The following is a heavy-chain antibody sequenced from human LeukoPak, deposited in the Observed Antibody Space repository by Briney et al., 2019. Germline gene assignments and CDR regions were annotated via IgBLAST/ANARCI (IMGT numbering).Heavy chain of an antibody. CDR1: GFTFNTYT. CDR3: ARDGFGTGSN. Sequence: GGSLRLSCAASGFTFNTYTMNWVRQAPGKGLEWVSYISGSSGIIDYADSVRGRFTISRDNAKNSLYLQMNTLRADDTAVYYCARDGFGTGSNWGQGTLVTVSS. D-gene: IGHD3-16*01. CDR2: ISGSSGII. V-gene: IGHV3-48*01. J-gene: IGHJ4*02.